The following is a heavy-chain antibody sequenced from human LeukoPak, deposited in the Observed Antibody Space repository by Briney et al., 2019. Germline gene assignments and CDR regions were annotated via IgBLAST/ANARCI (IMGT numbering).Heavy chain of an antibody. Sequence: GGSLRLSCAASGFTFSSYAMSWVRQAPGKGLEWVSAISGSGGSTYYADSVKGRFTISRDNSKNTLYLQMNSLRAEDTAVYYCAKDLRSGYDFPPHYFDYWGQGTLVTVSS. D-gene: IGHD5-12*01. J-gene: IGHJ4*02. V-gene: IGHV3-23*01. CDR3: AKDLRSGYDFPPHYFDY. CDR1: GFTFSSYA. CDR2: ISGSGGST.